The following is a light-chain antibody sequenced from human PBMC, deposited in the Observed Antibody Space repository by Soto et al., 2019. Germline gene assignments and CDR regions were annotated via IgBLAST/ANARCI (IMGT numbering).Light chain of an antibody. CDR2: GVS. CDR1: SSDVGGYNY. Sequence: QSALTQPRSVSGSPGQSVIISCTGTSSDVGGYNYVSWYQQHPGKAPKLMVYGVSKRPSGVPDRFSGSKSGNTASLTISGLQAEDEADYYCCSYAGSYTWVFGGGTKPTVL. V-gene: IGLV2-11*01. CDR3: CSYAGSYTWV. J-gene: IGLJ3*02.